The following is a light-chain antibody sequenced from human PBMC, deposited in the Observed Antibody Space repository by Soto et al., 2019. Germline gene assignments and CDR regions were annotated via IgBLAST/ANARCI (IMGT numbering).Light chain of an antibody. CDR3: QQYITYSRLT. CDR1: QRISTW. CDR2: DAS. Sequence: DIPMTQSPSTLSASVGDRVTITCRASQRISTWLAWYQQKPGKAPNLLIHDASTLQSGVPSRFSGNGSETEFTLTINSVQPDDFATYYCQQYITYSRLTFGGGTKVEIK. J-gene: IGKJ4*01. V-gene: IGKV1-5*01.